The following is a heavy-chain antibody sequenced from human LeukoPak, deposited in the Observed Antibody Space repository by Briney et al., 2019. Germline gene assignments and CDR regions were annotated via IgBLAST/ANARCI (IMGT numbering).Heavy chain of an antibody. CDR2: IKQDGSEK. V-gene: IGHV3-7*01. CDR1: GFTLSSYW. Sequence: GGSLRLSCAASGFTLSSYWMTWVRQAPGKGLEWVANIKQDGSEKYYVDSMKGRFTISRDNAKNSLYLQMNSRRAEDTAVYYCAREISSWYRTEGRFDPWGQGTLVTVSS. CDR3: AREISSWYRTEGRFDP. D-gene: IGHD6-13*01. J-gene: IGHJ5*02.